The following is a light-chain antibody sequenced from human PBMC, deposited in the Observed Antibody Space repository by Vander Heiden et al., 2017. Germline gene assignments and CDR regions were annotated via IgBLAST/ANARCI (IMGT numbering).Light chain of an antibody. CDR2: DNN. CDR1: RSIIGNNY. Sequence: HSVLTQPPSVSAAPGQKVIISCSGGRSIIGNNYVSCYQQLPGTAPKLLIYDNNKRPSGIPDRFSGSKSGTSATLAITGLQTGDEADYYCGAWDDSLSGIFGSGTKVTVL. J-gene: IGLJ1*01. V-gene: IGLV1-51*01. CDR3: GAWDDSLSGI.